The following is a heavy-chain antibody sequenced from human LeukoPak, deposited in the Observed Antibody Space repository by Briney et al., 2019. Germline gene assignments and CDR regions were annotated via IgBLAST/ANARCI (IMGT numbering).Heavy chain of an antibody. CDR3: AHSRLILSYFDY. V-gene: IGHV2-5*08. CDR1: GFSLSTSGMC. CDR2: IYWNDDK. Sequence: ESGPTLVNPTQTLTLTCTFSGFSLSTSGMCVSWIRQPPGKALEWLALIYWNDDKRYSPSLKSRLTITKDTSKNQVVLTMTNMDPVDTATYYCAHSRLILSYFDYWGQGTLVTVSS. J-gene: IGHJ4*02.